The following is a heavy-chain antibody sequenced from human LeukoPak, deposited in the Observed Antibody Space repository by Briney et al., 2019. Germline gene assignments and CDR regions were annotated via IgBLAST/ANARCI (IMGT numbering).Heavy chain of an antibody. CDR1: GGSISSHY. D-gene: IGHD3-22*01. V-gene: IGHV4-59*11. CDR2: IYYSGST. Sequence: SETLSLTCTVSGGSISSHYWSWLRQPPGKGLEWIGYIYYSGSTNYNPSLKSRVTISVDTSKNQFSLKLSSVTAADTAVYYCAREDRGYYDSSGYYVEYFQHWGQGTLVTVSS. J-gene: IGHJ1*01. CDR3: AREDRGYYDSSGYYVEYFQH.